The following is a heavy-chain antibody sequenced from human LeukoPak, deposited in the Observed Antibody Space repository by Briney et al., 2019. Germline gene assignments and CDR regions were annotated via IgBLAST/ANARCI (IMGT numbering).Heavy chain of an antibody. D-gene: IGHD3-9*01. J-gene: IGHJ4*02. V-gene: IGHV3-30-3*02. Sequence: PGGSLRLSCAASGFTFSSYAMHWVRQAPGKGLEWVAVISYDGSNKYYADSVQGRFTISRDNSKDTLYLQVNSLRDEDTAVYYCAKSWSCVQYNDWLCYFDYWGQGTLVTVSS. CDR2: ISYDGSNK. CDR1: GFTFSSYA. CDR3: AKSWSCVQYNDWLCYFDY.